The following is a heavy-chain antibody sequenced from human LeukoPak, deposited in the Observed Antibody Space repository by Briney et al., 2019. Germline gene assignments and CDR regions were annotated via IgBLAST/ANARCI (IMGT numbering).Heavy chain of an antibody. CDR1: AYTVTSYS. D-gene: IGHD3-10*01. Sequence: SVTVSCKASAYTVTSYSIHWVRQPPGQGLELKGTTNPSGYRTTHEHNFQDRLTMTRDTPTNTAYKERSSHIYDDTAVYYCARALRIRGLVIDYWGQGTLVTVSS. J-gene: IGHJ4*02. CDR2: TNPSGYRT. CDR3: ARALRIRGLVIDY. V-gene: IGHV1-46*01.